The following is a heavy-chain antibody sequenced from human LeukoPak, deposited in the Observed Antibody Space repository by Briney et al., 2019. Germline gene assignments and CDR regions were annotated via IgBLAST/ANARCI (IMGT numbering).Heavy chain of an antibody. J-gene: IGHJ4*02. Sequence: SETLSLTCTVSGGSISSYYWSWIRQPPGKGLEWIGYIYYSGSTNYNPSHKSRVTISVDTSKNQFSLKLSSVTAADTAVYYCARHEDEGATTRFDYWGQGTLVTVSS. D-gene: IGHD1-14*01. CDR3: ARHEDEGATTRFDY. V-gene: IGHV4-59*08. CDR2: IYYSGST. CDR1: GGSISSYY.